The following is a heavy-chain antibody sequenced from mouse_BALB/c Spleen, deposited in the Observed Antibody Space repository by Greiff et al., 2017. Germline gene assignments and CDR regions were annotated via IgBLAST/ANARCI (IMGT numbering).Heavy chain of an antibody. D-gene: IGHD2-2*01. CDR1: GFSLTSYG. V-gene: IGHV2-2*02. J-gene: IGHJ3*01. CDR3: ARKGYDVEFAY. CDR2: IWSGGST. Sequence: VKLVESGPGLVQPSQSLSITCTVSGFSLTSYGVHWVRQSPGKGLEWLGVIWSGGSTDYNAAFISRLSISKDNSKSQVFFKMNSLQANDTAIYYCARKGYDVEFAYWGQGTLVTVSA.